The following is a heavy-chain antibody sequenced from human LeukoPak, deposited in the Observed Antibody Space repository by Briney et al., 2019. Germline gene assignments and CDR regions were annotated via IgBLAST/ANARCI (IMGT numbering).Heavy chain of an antibody. J-gene: IGHJ4*02. CDR2: VSGSGGTS. D-gene: IGHD1-26*01. Sequence: GGSLRLSCSASGFTFSSYAMHWVRQAPGKGLEWVSAVSGSGGTSYYADSVKGRFTISRENSKNTLHLQMNSLRAEDTAVYYCAKTTGNIAGAYFDYWGQGALVTVSS. CDR3: AKTTGNIAGAYFDY. V-gene: IGHV3-23*01. CDR1: GFTFSSYA.